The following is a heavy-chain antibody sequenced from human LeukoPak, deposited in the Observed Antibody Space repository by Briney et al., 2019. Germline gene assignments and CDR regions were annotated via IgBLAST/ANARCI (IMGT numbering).Heavy chain of an antibody. CDR2: IIPIFGTA. CDR1: GGTFSSYA. Sequence: GASVKVSCKASGGTFSSYAISWVRQAPGQGLEWMGGIIPIFGTANYAQKFQGRVTITTDESTSTAYMELSSLRSEDTAVYYCARVGGWDCSSTSCHGLDPWGQGTLVTVSS. J-gene: IGHJ5*02. CDR3: ARVGGWDCSSTSCHGLDP. D-gene: IGHD2-2*01. V-gene: IGHV1-69*05.